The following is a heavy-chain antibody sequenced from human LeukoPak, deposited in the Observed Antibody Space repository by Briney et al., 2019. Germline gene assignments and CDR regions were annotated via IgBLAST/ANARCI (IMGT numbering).Heavy chain of an antibody. CDR3: ARGYSSGWYDIYYYYGMDV. D-gene: IGHD6-19*01. V-gene: IGHV3-23*01. Sequence: GGSLRLSCAASGFTFSSYAMSWVRQAPGKGLQWVSTISTTGDDTYYAGSVKGRFTISRDNSKNTLYLQMNSLRAEDTAVYYCARGYSSGWYDIYYYYGMDVWGQGTTVTVSS. CDR1: GFTFSSYA. J-gene: IGHJ6*02. CDR2: ISTTGDDT.